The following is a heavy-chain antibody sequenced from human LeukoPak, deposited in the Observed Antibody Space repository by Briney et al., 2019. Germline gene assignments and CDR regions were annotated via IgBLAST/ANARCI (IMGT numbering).Heavy chain of an antibody. J-gene: IGHJ4*02. CDR3: ARALGRSGYGFDY. Sequence: HPGGSLRLSCAASGFTFSSYDMHWVRQATGKGLEWVSAIGSAGDTYYPGSVKGRFTISRENAKNSLYLQMNSLRAGDTAVYYCARALGRSGYGFDYWGQGTLVTVSS. CDR1: GFTFSSYD. CDR2: IGSAGDT. D-gene: IGHD3-22*01. V-gene: IGHV3-13*04.